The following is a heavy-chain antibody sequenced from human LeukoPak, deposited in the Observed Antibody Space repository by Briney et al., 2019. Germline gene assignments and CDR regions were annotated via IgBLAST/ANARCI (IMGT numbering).Heavy chain of an antibody. CDR1: GGTFSSYT. CDR2: IIPILGIA. Sequence: SVKVSCKASGGTFSSYTISWVRQAPGQGLEWMGRIIPILGIANYAQKFQGRVTITADKSTSTAHMELSSLRSEDTAVYYCARDLRVAGPSLFDYWGQGTLVTVSS. V-gene: IGHV1-69*04. D-gene: IGHD6-19*01. CDR3: ARDLRVAGPSLFDY. J-gene: IGHJ4*02.